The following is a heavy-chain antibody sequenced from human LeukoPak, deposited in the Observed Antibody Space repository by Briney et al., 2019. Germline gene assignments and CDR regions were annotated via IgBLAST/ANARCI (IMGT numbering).Heavy chain of an antibody. CDR3: ARDKGIQPDYYYYGMDV. CDR2: IYSGGST. J-gene: IGHJ6*02. CDR1: GFTVSSNY. V-gene: IGHV3-66*02. D-gene: IGHD1-1*01. Sequence: PGGSLRLSCAASGFTVSSNYMSWVRQAPGKGLEWVSVIYSGGSTYYADPVKGRFTISRDNSKNTLYLQMNSLRAEDTAVYYCARDKGIQPDYYYYGMDVWGQGTTVTVSS.